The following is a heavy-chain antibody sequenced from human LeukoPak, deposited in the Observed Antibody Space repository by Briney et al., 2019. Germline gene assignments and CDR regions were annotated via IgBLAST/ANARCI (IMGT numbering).Heavy chain of an antibody. CDR3: ARAGGSSGSNWFDP. Sequence: SETLSLTCTVSGGSISSYYWSWIRQPPGKGLEWIGYIYYSGSTNYNPSLKSRVTISVDTSKNQFSLKLSSVTAADTAAYYCARAGGSSGSNWFDPWGQGTLVTVSS. J-gene: IGHJ5*02. CDR1: GGSISSYY. D-gene: IGHD6-19*01. CDR2: IYYSGST. V-gene: IGHV4-59*01.